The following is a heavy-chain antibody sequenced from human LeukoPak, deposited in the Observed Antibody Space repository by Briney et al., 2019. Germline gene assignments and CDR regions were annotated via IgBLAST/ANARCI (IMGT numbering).Heavy chain of an antibody. CDR2: INGGKGDT. Sequence: ASVKVSCKTSGYTSTNYAMHWVCQAPGQRLEWMGWINGGKGDTKYSQKFQGRVTFTRDTSASTVYMELSSLTFEDTAVYYCARDSRGSGSYQGVDVWGKGTTVTVSS. CDR3: ARDSRGSGSYQGVDV. V-gene: IGHV1-3*01. D-gene: IGHD3-10*01. J-gene: IGHJ6*04. CDR1: GYTSTNYA.